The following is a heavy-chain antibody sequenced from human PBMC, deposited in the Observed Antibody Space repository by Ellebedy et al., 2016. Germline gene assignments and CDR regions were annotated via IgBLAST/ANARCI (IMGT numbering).Heavy chain of an antibody. D-gene: IGHD1-26*01. CDR2: ISGSGGST. CDR3: AKESRGATTRVFDI. V-gene: IGHV3-23*01. J-gene: IGHJ3*02. CDR1: GFTFSSYA. Sequence: GESLKISXAASGFTFSSYAMSWVRQAPGKGLEWVSAISGSGGSTYYADSVKGRFTISRDNSKNTLYLQMNSLRAEDTAVYYCAKESRGATTRVFDIWGQGTMVTVSS.